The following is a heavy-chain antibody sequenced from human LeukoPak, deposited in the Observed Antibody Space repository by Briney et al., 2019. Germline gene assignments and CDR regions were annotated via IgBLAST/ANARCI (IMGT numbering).Heavy chain of an antibody. Sequence: GGSLRLSCAASGFTFSDSAMSWVRQAPGKGLEWVSGIIASGGSTYYAESVKDRFTISRDNSKNTLYLQMNSLRAEDTALYYCAEDNSLGGYSPYWGQGTLVTVSS. J-gene: IGHJ4*02. CDR2: IIASGGST. D-gene: IGHD2-21*01. CDR1: GFTFSDSA. V-gene: IGHV3-23*01. CDR3: AEDNSLGGYSPY.